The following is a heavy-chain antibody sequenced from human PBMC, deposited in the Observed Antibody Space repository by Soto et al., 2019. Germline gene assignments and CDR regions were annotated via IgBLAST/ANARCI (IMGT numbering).Heavy chain of an antibody. D-gene: IGHD2-2*01. V-gene: IGHV3-30*18. CDR2: ISYDGSNK. CDR1: GFTFSSYG. Sequence: PGGSLRLSCAASGFTFSSYGMHWVRQAPGKGLEWVAVISYDGSNKYYADSVKGRFTISRDNSKNTLYLQMNSLRAEDTAVYYCAKDARWMGYCISTSCSIIGGLYYGMDVWGQGTTVTVSS. J-gene: IGHJ6*02. CDR3: AKDARWMGYCISTSCSIIGGLYYGMDV.